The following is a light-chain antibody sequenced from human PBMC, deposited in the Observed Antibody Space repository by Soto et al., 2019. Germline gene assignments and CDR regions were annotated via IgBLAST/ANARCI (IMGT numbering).Light chain of an antibody. J-gene: IGLJ1*01. CDR3: FSKISGFVYG. V-gene: IGLV2-14*01. Sequence: QSPLSQPASVYGSFGQSITISCSGPNTDLGVYGYVSWYQHQPGKAPKLLIYDVNNRPSGISDRFSGSKSGDTASLTISGLQAEDEADYFCFSKISGFVYGFGTGTKVTVL. CDR1: NTDLGVYGY. CDR2: DVN.